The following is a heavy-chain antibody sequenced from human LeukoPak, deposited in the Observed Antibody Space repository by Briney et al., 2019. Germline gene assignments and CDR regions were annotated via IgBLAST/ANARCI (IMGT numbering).Heavy chain of an antibody. CDR3: ARGGHSGFDY. Sequence: SETLSLTCTVSGGXISSYYWSWIRQPPGKGLEWIGYIYYSGSTNYNPSLKSRVTISVDTSKNQFSLKLSSVTAADTAVYYCARGGHSGFDYWGQGTLVTVSS. V-gene: IGHV4-59*01. CDR1: GGXISSYY. CDR2: IYYSGST. D-gene: IGHD5-12*01. J-gene: IGHJ4*02.